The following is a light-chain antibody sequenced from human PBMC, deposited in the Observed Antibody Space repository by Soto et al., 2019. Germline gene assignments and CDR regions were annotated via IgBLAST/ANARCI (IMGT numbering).Light chain of an antibody. CDR3: QQYYSTPLT. V-gene: IGKV4-1*01. J-gene: IGKJ1*01. Sequence: IVMTQSPDSLAVSLGESATINCKSSQSVLYSSNNKNYLAWYQQKPGQPPKLLIYWASTRESGVPDRFSGSGSGKDFTLTISSLQAEDVAVYYCQQYYSTPLTFGQGTKVDIX. CDR1: QSVLYSSNNKNY. CDR2: WAS.